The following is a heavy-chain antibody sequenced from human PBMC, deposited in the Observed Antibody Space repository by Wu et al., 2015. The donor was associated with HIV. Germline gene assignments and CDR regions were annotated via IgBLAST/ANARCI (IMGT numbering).Heavy chain of an antibody. Sequence: QVQLVQSGAEVKKPGSSVKVSCKASGGTFSSYAISWVRQAPGQGLEWMGRIIPIFGTANYAQKFQGRVTITADESTSTAYMELSSLRSEDTAVYYCARASGGSDYGRVYYYGMDVWGQGTTVTVSS. CDR3: ARASGGSDYGRVYYYGMDV. V-gene: IGHV1-69*13. CDR2: IIPIFGTA. CDR1: GGTFSSYA. J-gene: IGHJ6*02. D-gene: IGHD4-17*01.